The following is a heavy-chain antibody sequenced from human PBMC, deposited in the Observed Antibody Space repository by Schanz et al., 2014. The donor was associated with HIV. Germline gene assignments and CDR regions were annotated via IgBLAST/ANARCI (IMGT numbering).Heavy chain of an antibody. CDR2: ISAYKGNT. CDR3: ARWGRGCSGGSCYWGYYGMDV. Sequence: VQLVQSRAEVKKPGASVKVSCKASGYTFTSYDINWVRQAPGQGLEWMGWISAYKGNTNYAQKLQGRVTMTTDTSTNTAYMELRRLRSDDTAVYYCARWGRGCSGGSCYWGYYGMDVWGQGTTVTVSS. J-gene: IGHJ6*02. CDR1: GYTFTSYD. D-gene: IGHD2-15*01. V-gene: IGHV1-18*01.